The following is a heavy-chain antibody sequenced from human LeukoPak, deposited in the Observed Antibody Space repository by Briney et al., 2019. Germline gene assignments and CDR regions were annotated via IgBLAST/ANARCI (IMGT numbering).Heavy chain of an antibody. Sequence: PSETLSLTCAVYGGSFSGYYWSWIRQPPGKGLEWIGEINHSGSTNYNPSLKSRVTISVDTSKNQFSLKLSSVTAADTAVYYCARVRGLRFLEWPIIRESFDYWGQGTLVTVSS. J-gene: IGHJ4*02. CDR3: ARVRGLRFLEWPIIRESFDY. D-gene: IGHD3-3*01. CDR1: GGSFSGYY. V-gene: IGHV4-34*01. CDR2: INHSGST.